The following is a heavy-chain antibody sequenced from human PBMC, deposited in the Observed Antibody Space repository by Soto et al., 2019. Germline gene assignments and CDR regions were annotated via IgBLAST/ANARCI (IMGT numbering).Heavy chain of an antibody. D-gene: IGHD1-26*01. CDR2: IYPGDSDT. Sequence: GESLKISCKGSGYSFTSYWIGWVRQMPGKGLEWMGIIYPGDSDTRYSPTFQGQVTVSADKSISTAYLQWSSLKASDTAMYYCARPPVGATTAFDIWGQGTMVTVSS. J-gene: IGHJ3*02. CDR3: ARPPVGATTAFDI. CDR1: GYSFTSYW. V-gene: IGHV5-51*01.